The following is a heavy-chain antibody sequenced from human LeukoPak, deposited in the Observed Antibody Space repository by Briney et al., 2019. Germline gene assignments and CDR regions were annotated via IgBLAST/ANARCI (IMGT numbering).Heavy chain of an antibody. CDR1: GYTFTNYD. CDR2: MNPKSNNR. D-gene: IGHD5-12*01. Sequence: ASVKVSCKASGYTFTNYDVNWVRQATGQGLEWMGWMNPKSNNRGYAQKFQGRVTITRNTSISTAYMELSSLRSEDTAVYYCARARSNSGYALGYWGQGTLVTVSS. J-gene: IGHJ4*02. V-gene: IGHV1-8*03. CDR3: ARARSNSGYALGY.